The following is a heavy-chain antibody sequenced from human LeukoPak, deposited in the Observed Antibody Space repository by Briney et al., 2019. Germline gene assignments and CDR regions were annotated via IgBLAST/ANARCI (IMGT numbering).Heavy chain of an antibody. CDR1: GYTFTCYY. Sequence: ASVKVSCKASGYTFTCYYMHWVRQAPGQGLEWMGWINPNSGGTNYAQKFQGRVTMTRDTSISTAYMELSRLRSDDTAVYYCASVALHGSYLDYWGQGTLVTVSS. CDR3: ASVALHGSYLDY. V-gene: IGHV1-2*02. J-gene: IGHJ4*02. CDR2: INPNSGGT. D-gene: IGHD3-16*02.